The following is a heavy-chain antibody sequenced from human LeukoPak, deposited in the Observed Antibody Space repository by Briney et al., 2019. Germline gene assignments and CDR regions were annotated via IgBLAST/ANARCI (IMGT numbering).Heavy chain of an antibody. CDR2: INAGNGNT. D-gene: IGHD3-3*01. Sequence: ASVKVSCKASGYTFTSYAMHWVRQAPGQRLEWMGWINAGNGNTKYSQKFQGRVTITRDTSASTAYMELSSLRSEDTAVYYCARGGFWSGYYNYYSMDVWGQGTTVTVSS. J-gene: IGHJ6*02. CDR1: GYTFTSYA. V-gene: IGHV1-3*01. CDR3: ARGGFWSGYYNYYSMDV.